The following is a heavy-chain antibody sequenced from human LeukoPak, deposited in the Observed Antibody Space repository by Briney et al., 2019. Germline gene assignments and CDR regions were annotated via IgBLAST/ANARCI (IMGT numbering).Heavy chain of an antibody. CDR2: IKSKTDGGTT. CDR3: TTSIAARPWYDY. V-gene: IGHV3-15*01. D-gene: IGHD6-6*01. CDR1: GFTFSNAW. Sequence: GGSLRLSCAASGFTFSNAWMSWVRQAPGKGLEWVGRIKSKTDGGTTDYAAPVKGRFTISGDDSKNTLYLQMNSLKIEDTAVYYCTTSIAARPWYDYWGQGTLVTVSS. J-gene: IGHJ4*02.